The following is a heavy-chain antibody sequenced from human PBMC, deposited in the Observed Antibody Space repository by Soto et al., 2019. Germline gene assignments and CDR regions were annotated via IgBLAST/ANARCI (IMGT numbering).Heavy chain of an antibody. V-gene: IGHV4-59*01. CDR1: GGSISSYY. CDR2: IYYSGST. D-gene: IGHD3-22*01. J-gene: IGHJ4*02. CDR3: AGRASRYYYDSSGYFDY. Sequence: SETLSPTRPVSGGSISSYYRGWIRPPPGKGLEWIGYIYYSGSTNYNPSLKSRVTISVDTSKDQFSLKLSSVTAADTAVYYCAGRASRYYYDSSGYFDYWGQGTLVTVPQ.